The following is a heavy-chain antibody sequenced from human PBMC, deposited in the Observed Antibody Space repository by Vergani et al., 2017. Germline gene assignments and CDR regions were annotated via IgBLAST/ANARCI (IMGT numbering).Heavy chain of an antibody. D-gene: IGHD1-26*01. V-gene: IGHV3-48*01. Sequence: EVQLVESGGGLVQPGGSLRLSCAASGFTFSSYSMNWVRQAPGKGLEWVSYISSSSSTIYYADSVKGRFTISRDNAKNSLYLQMNSLRAEDTAVYYCARAIEEIVGAIRSYYYYYGMDVWGQGTTVTVSS. CDR1: GFTFSSYS. CDR2: ISSSSSTI. J-gene: IGHJ6*02. CDR3: ARAIEEIVGAIRSYYYYYGMDV.